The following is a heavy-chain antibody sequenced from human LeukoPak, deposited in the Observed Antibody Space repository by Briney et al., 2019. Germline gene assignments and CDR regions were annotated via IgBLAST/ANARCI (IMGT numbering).Heavy chain of an antibody. D-gene: IGHD5-18*01. J-gene: IGHJ4*02. Sequence: GRSLRLSCAASGFTFSSYGMHWVRQAPGKGLEWVAVISYDGSTKYYADSVKGRFTISRDNSKNTLYLQMNSLRAEDTAVYYCAKGDFTHRGIQLWLAYFDYWGQGTLVTVSS. CDR3: AKGDFTHRGIQLWLAYFDY. V-gene: IGHV3-30*18. CDR2: ISYDGSTK. CDR1: GFTFSSYG.